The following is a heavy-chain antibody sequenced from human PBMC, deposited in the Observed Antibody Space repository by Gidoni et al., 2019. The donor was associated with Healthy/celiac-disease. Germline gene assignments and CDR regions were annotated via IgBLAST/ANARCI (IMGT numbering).Heavy chain of an antibody. D-gene: IGHD1-1*01. V-gene: IGHV2-5*02. J-gene: IGHJ5*02. CDR2: IYWDDDK. CDR3: AHIQLPLKPHNLWFDP. Sequence: PGKALEWLALIYWDDDKRYSPSLKSRLTITKDTSKNQVVLTMTNMDPVDTATYYCAHIQLPLKPHNLWFDPWGQGTLVTVSS.